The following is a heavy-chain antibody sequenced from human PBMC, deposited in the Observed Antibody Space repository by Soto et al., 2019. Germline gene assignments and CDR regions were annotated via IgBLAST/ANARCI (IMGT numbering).Heavy chain of an antibody. J-gene: IGHJ6*02. D-gene: IGHD3-3*01. CDR1: GYTFTSYG. Sequence: GASVKVSCKASGYTFTSYGISWVRQAPGQGLEWMGWISAYNGNTNYAQKLQGRVTMTTDTSTSTAYMELRSLRSDDTAVYYCAREDVTIFGVVKYYYYYGMDVWGQGTTVTVSS. V-gene: IGHV1-18*01. CDR2: ISAYNGNT. CDR3: AREDVTIFGVVKYYYYYGMDV.